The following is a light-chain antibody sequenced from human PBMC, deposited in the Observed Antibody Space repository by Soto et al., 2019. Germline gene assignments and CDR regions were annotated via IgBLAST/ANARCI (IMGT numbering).Light chain of an antibody. CDR1: SSDVGGYNY. CDR3: SSYVGSNNFSV. CDR2: EVS. V-gene: IGLV2-8*01. Sequence: QSALTQPPSASGSPGQSVTISCTGTSSDVGGYNYVSWYQQHPGKAPKLMIYEVSKRPSGVPDRFSGSKSGNTAYLTVSGLQAEDEADDYCSSYVGSNNFSVVRTGPKLTVL. J-gene: IGLJ1*01.